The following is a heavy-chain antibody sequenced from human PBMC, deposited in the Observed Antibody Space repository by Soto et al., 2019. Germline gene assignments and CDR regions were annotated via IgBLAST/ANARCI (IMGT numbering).Heavy chain of an antibody. D-gene: IGHD3-10*01. CDR1: GGSFSGYY. J-gene: IGHJ4*02. CDR2: INHSGST. Sequence: PSETLSLTCAVYGGSFSGYYWSWIRQPPGKGLEWIGEINHSGSTNYNPSLKSRVTISVDTSKNQFSLKLSSVTAADTAVYYCARTHYGSGTSFDYWGQGTLVTVSS. CDR3: ARTHYGSGTSFDY. V-gene: IGHV4-34*01.